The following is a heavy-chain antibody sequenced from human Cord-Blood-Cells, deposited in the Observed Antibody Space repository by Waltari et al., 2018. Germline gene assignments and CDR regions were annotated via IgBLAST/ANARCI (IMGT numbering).Heavy chain of an antibody. CDR1: GFTFSSYG. J-gene: IGHJ2*01. CDR3: AKGPPIAARPHWYFDL. D-gene: IGHD6-6*01. V-gene: IGHV3-30*18. CDR2: ISYDGSNK. Sequence: QVQLVESGGGVVQPGRSLRLSCAASGFTFSSYGMHWVRQAPGKGLEWVAVISYDGSNKYYADSVKGRFTISRDNSKNTLYLQMNSLRAEDTAVYYCAKGPPIAARPHWYFDLWGRGTLVTVSS.